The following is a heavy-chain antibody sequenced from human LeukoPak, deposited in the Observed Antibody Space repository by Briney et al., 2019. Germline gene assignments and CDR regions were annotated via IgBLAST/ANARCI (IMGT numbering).Heavy chain of an antibody. V-gene: IGHV4-30-4*01. D-gene: IGHD1-26*01. CDR1: GGSIRSGDFY. CDR2: IYYSGST. CDR3: ARRLIIVGTSTWFDP. Sequence: SQTLSLTCTVSGGSIRSGDFYWSWIRQPPGKGLEWIRYIYYSGSTNYKPSLKSRVTISKDTSKNQFSLKLSSVTAADTAVYYCARRLIIVGTSTWFDPWGQGTLVTVSS. J-gene: IGHJ5*02.